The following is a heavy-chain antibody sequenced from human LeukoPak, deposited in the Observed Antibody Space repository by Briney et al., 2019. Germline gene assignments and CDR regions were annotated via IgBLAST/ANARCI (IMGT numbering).Heavy chain of an antibody. CDR1: GFTFDDYA. CDR2: ISWNSGSI. Sequence: GRSLRLSCAASGFTFDDYAMHWVRQAPGKGLEWVSGISWNSGSIGYADSVKGRFTISRDNAKTSLYLQMNSLRAEDTALYYCAKDFGVGGSWYDAFDIWGQGTMVTVSS. CDR3: AKDFGVGGSWYDAFDI. J-gene: IGHJ3*02. D-gene: IGHD6-13*01. V-gene: IGHV3-9*01.